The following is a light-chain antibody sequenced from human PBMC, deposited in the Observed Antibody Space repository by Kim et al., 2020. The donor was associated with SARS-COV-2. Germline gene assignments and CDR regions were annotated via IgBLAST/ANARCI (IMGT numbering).Light chain of an antibody. J-gene: IGLJ2*01. CDR2: EVS. Sequence: QSITISCTGTSSDVGSYNLVSWYQQNPGKAPKLMIYEVSKRPSGVSNRFSGSKSGNTASLTISGLQAEDEADYYCCSYAGSNTYVVFGGGTQLTV. CDR3: CSYAGSNTYVV. CDR1: SSDVGSYNL. V-gene: IGLV2-23*02.